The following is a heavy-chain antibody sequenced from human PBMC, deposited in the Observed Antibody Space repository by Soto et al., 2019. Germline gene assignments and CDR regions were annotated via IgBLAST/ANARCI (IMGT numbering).Heavy chain of an antibody. D-gene: IGHD3-10*01. J-gene: IGHJ6*02. CDR2: IYYSGST. CDR3: ARVQSGEVRGVISPYYFYGMDV. CDR1: GGSISSGGYY. V-gene: IGHV4-31*03. Sequence: SETLSLTCTVSGGSISSGGYYWSWIRQHPGKGLEWIGYIYYSGSTYYNPSLKSRVTISVDTSKNQFSLKLSSVTAADTAVYYCARVQSGEVRGVISPYYFYGMDVWGQGTTVTVSS.